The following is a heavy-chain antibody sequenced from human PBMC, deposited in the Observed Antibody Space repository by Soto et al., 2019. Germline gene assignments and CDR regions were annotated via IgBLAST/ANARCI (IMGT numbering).Heavy chain of an antibody. D-gene: IGHD5-18*01. CDR3: ARGFGYSYGYPFDY. Sequence: PGGSLRLSCAASGFTFSSYEMNWVRQAPGKGLEWVSYISSSGSTIYYADSVKGRFTISRDNAKNSLYLQMNSLRAEDTAVYYCARGFGYSYGYPFDYWGQGTLVTVSS. V-gene: IGHV3-48*03. CDR2: ISSSGSTI. J-gene: IGHJ4*02. CDR1: GFTFSSYE.